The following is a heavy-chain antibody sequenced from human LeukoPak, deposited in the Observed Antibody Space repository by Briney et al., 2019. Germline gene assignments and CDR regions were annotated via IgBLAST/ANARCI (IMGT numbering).Heavy chain of an antibody. CDR2: IYYSGST. CDR3: ARHRVSQGCFQH. CDR1: GGSISSSSYY. V-gene: IGHV4-39*07. J-gene: IGHJ1*01. Sequence: PSETLSLTCTVSGGSISSSSYYWGWIRQPPGKGLEWIGSIYYSGSTYYNPSLKSRVTISVDTSKNQFSLKLSSVTAADTAVYYCARHRVSQGCFQHWGQGTLVTVSS. D-gene: IGHD6-13*01.